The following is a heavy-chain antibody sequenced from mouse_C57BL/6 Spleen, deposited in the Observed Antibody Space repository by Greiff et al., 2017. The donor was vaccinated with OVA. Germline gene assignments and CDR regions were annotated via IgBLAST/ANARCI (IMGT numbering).Heavy chain of an antibody. Sequence: QVQLQQPGAELVKPGASVKLSCKASGYTFTSYWMHWVKPRPGQGLEWIGMIHPNSGSTNYNEKFKSKATLTVDKSSSTAYMQLSSLTSEDSAVYYCARGAISYYYAMDYWGQGTSVTVSS. J-gene: IGHJ4*01. CDR1: GYTFTSYW. CDR3: ARGAISYYYAMDY. CDR2: IHPNSGST. V-gene: IGHV1-64*01.